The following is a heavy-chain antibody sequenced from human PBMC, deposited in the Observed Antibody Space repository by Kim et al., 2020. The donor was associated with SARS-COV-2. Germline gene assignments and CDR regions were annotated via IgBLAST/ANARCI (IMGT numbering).Heavy chain of an antibody. CDR3: ATATGVGFYYDPSTSYYYDMDV. J-gene: IGHJ6*03. D-gene: IGHD3-22*01. V-gene: IGHV1-69*13. CDR2: IIPFFGPP. Sequence: SVKVSCKASGGSFNNYVFSWVRQAPGQGLEWMGGIIPFFGPPGYVPKFQVRATITADESTNTVYLELTSLRYEDTAVYYCATATGVGFYYDPSTSYYYDMDVWGQGTTVTVSS. CDR1: GGSFNNYV.